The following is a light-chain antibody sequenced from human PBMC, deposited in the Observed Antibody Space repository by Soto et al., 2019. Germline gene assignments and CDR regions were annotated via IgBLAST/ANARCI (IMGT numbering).Light chain of an antibody. CDR2: STD. CDR1: NSNIGRNN. CDR3: SAWYDNLNGPV. J-gene: IGLJ7*01. V-gene: IGLV1-44*01. Sequence: QAVLTQPPSASGTPGQTVTLSCSGSNSNIGRNNVNCYRQLPRTAPKLLVFSTDQRPPGVRDRFSGSKSCTSASLAISCLQSEDEAEYYCSAWYDNLNGPVFGGGTQLTVL.